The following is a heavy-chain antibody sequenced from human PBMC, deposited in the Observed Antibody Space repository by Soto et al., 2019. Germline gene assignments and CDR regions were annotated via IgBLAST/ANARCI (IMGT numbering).Heavy chain of an antibody. CDR1: GFTFSNYA. CDR3: AKVYWDYDFWSGYYP. D-gene: IGHD3-3*01. CDR2: ISGTGHNT. J-gene: IGHJ5*02. V-gene: IGHV3-23*01. Sequence: GGSLRLSCAASGFTFSNYAMIWVRQTPGKGLEWVSAISGTGHNTYYADSVKGRFTISRDNSKNTLYLQMNSLRAEDTAVYYCAKVYWDYDFWSGYYPWGQGTLVTVSS.